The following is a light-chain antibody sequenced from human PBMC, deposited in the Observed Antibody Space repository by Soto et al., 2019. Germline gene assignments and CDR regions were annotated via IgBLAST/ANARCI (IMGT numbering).Light chain of an antibody. J-gene: IGKJ1*01. V-gene: IGKV3-15*01. CDR2: SAS. CDR3: QQYHNWPWT. Sequence: DRVMTQSPATLSVSPGDRATLSCRASQTISSNLAWYQQKPCQAPRLLFHSASTRATGIPARFSGSGSGTEFTLTISSLQSEDVAVYYCQQYHNWPWTFGQGTEVEIK. CDR1: QTISSN.